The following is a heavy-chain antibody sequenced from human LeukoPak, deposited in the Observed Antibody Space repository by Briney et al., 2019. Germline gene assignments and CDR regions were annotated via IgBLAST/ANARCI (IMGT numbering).Heavy chain of an antibody. D-gene: IGHD3-3*01. CDR1: GFTFSSCA. Sequence: GGSLRLSCAASGFTFSSCAMSWVRQAPGKGLECVSVISGSGGSTYYSDSVKGRFTISRDNSKNTLYLQMNSLRAEDTAVYYCARGLRFIDYWGQGTLVTVSS. CDR2: ISGSGGST. J-gene: IGHJ4*02. CDR3: ARGLRFIDY. V-gene: IGHV3-23*01.